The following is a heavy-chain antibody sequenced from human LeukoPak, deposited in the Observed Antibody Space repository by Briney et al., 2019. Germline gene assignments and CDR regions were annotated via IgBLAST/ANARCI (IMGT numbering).Heavy chain of an antibody. Sequence: GRSLRLSCAASGFTFDDYAMHWVRQAPGKGLEWVSGISWNSGSIGYADSVKGRFTISRDNAKNSLYLQMNSLRAEDTAVYYCAKEGVHIVVVTAIDYWGQGTLVTVSS. CDR2: ISWNSGSI. D-gene: IGHD2-21*02. CDR3: AKEGVHIVVVTAIDY. J-gene: IGHJ4*02. CDR1: GFTFDDYA. V-gene: IGHV3-9*01.